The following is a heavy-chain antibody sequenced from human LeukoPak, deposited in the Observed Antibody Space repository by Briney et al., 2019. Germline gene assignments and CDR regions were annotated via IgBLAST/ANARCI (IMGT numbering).Heavy chain of an antibody. CDR1: GFTFSDYY. J-gene: IGHJ4*02. D-gene: IGHD2-2*01. V-gene: IGHV3-11*06. CDR3: ARDIRVVPAATDY. Sequence: GGSLRLSCAASGFTFSDYYMSWIRQAPGKGLEWVSSISRSSSYIYYADSVKGRFTISRDNAKNSLYLQMNSLRAEDTAVYYCARDIRVVPAATDYWGQGTLVTVSS. CDR2: ISRSSSYI.